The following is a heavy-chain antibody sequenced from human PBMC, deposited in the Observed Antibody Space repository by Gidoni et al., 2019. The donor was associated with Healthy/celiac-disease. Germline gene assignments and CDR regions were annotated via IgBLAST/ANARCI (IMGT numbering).Heavy chain of an antibody. D-gene: IGHD6-6*01. CDR1: GFTFSSYG. Sequence: QVQLVEYGGGVVQPGRSLRLSCAASGFTFSSYGMHWVRQAPGKGLEWVAVIWYDGSNKYYADSVKGRFTISRDNSKNTLYLQMNSLRAEDTAVYYCARNVEYSSSERSTFDYWGQGTLVTVSS. CDR3: ARNVEYSSSERSTFDY. CDR2: IWYDGSNK. V-gene: IGHV3-33*01. J-gene: IGHJ4*02.